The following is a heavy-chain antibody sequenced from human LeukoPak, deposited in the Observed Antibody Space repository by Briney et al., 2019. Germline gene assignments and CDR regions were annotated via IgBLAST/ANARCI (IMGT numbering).Heavy chain of an antibody. CDR2: IKQDGSEK. V-gene: IGHV3-7*01. Sequence: QTGGSLRLSCAASGFTFSSYWMSWVRQAPGKGLEWVANIKQDGSEKYYVDSVKGRFTISRDNAKNSLYLQMNSLRAEDTAVYYCARFTGLWFGEYDYWGQGTLVTVSS. J-gene: IGHJ4*02. D-gene: IGHD3-10*01. CDR3: ARFTGLWFGEYDY. CDR1: GFTFSSYW.